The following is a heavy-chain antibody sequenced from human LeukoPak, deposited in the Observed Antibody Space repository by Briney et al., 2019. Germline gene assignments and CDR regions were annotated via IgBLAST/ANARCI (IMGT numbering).Heavy chain of an antibody. CDR1: GFTFSSYS. CDR3: ARVSGRLERQSDLDF. D-gene: IGHD1-1*01. J-gene: IGHJ4*02. Sequence: GGSLRLSCAASGFTFSSYSMNWVRQAPGKGLEWVSSIDPSSYYIYYGDSVKGRSAISRDDAKNSLYLQINSLRAEDTAVYYCARVSGRLERQSDLDFWGQGTLVTVSS. V-gene: IGHV3-21*01. CDR2: IDPSSYYI.